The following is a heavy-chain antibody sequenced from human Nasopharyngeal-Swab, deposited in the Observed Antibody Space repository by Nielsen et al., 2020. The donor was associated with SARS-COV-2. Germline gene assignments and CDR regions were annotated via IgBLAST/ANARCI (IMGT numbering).Heavy chain of an antibody. D-gene: IGHD3-22*01. CDR3: ARAMIVVVINAFDI. CDR1: GGSISSGGYY. CDR2: IYYSGST. Sequence: LRLSCTVSGGSISSGGYYWSWLRQHPGKGLEWIGYIYYSGSTYYNPSLKSRVTISVDTSKNQFSLKLSSVTAADTAVYYCARAMIVVVINAFDIWGQGTMVTVSS. J-gene: IGHJ3*02. V-gene: IGHV4-31*03.